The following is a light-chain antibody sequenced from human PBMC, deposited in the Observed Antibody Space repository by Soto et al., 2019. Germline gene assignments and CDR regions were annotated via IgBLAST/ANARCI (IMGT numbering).Light chain of an antibody. J-gene: IGKJ5*01. Sequence: IALTPSPGTLSLSPGERATLSCRASQSVTSTYLAWYQQKRGQAPRLLIYGASSRATGIPDRFSGSGSGTDFTLTISRLEPEDFAVYYCQQYSNSPLTFGLGTRLEIK. CDR2: GAS. CDR3: QQYSNSPLT. V-gene: IGKV3-20*01. CDR1: QSVTSTY.